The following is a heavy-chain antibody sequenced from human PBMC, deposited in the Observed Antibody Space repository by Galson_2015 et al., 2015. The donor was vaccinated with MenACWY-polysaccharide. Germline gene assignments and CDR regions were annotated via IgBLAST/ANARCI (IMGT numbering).Heavy chain of an antibody. D-gene: IGHD3-22*01. CDR1: GFTVSSNY. V-gene: IGHV3-23*01. Sequence: SLRLSCAASGFTVSSNYMSWVRQAPGKGLEWVSAISGSGGSTYYADSVKGRFTISRDNSKNTLYLQMNSLRAEDTAVYYCAKDYYYDSSGYYYFDYWGQGTLVTVSS. J-gene: IGHJ4*02. CDR3: AKDYYYDSSGYYYFDY. CDR2: ISGSGGST.